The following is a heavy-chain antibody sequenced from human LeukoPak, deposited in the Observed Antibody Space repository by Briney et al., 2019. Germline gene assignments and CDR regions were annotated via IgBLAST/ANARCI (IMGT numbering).Heavy chain of an antibody. D-gene: IGHD3-10*01. J-gene: IGHJ4*02. CDR3: ARDRPNHYGSDGHYYRRDGDY. Sequence: GGSLRLSCAASGFTFSIYAMSWVRQAPGKGLQWVSSITSRGESTWYVDSVKGRFTTTRDNSENTLYLQMHSLRAEDTAVYYCARDRPNHYGSDGHYYRRDGDYWGRGTLVSVSS. V-gene: IGHV3-23*01. CDR1: GFTFSIYA. CDR2: ITSRGEST.